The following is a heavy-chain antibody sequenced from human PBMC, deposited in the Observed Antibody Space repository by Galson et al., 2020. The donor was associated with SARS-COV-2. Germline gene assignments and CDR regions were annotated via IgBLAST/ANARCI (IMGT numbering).Heavy chain of an antibody. CDR3: ARSSYYYFYMDV. CDR2: ISGSGDST. D-gene: IGHD2-21*01. V-gene: IGHV3-23*01. Sequence: GGSLRLSCAASGFTFSRYAVYWVRQAPGKGLDWVSAISGSGDSTYYADSVKGRFTISRDNSKNTLFLQMSGLRAGDTAIYYCARSSYYYFYMDVWGRGTTVTISS. CDR1: GFTFSRYA. J-gene: IGHJ6*03.